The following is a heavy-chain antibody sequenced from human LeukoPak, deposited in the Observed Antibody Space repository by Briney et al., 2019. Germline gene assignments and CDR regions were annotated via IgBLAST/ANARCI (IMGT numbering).Heavy chain of an antibody. J-gene: IGHJ4*02. V-gene: IGHV4-34*01. CDR2: INHSGST. D-gene: IGHD1-26*01. Sequence: PSETLSLTCAVYGGSFSGYYWSWIRRPPGRGLEWIGEINHSGSTNYNPSLKSRVTISVDTSKNQFSLKLSSVTAADTAVYYCARGVNSGYFDYCGQGTLVTVSS. CDR3: ARGVNSGYFDY. CDR1: GGSFSGYY.